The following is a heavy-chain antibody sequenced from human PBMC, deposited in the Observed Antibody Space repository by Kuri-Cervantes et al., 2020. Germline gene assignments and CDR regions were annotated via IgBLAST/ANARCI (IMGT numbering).Heavy chain of an antibody. D-gene: IGHD1-26*01. CDR2: ISYDGSNK. V-gene: IGHV3-30-3*01. CDR1: GFTFSSYA. CDR3: ARDRSPRVGATRRFLYGMDV. Sequence: GESLKISCAASGFTFSSYAMSWVRQAPGKGLEWVAVISYDGSNKYYADSVKGRSTISRDNSKNTLYLQMNSLRAEDTAVYYCARDRSPRVGATRRFLYGMDVWGQGTTVTVSS. J-gene: IGHJ6*02.